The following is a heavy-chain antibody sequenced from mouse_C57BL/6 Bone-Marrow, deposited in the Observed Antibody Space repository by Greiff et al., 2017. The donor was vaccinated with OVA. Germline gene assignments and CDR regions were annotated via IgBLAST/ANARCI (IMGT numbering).Heavy chain of an antibody. CDR2: INPYNGGT. J-gene: IGHJ2*01. CDR1: GYTFTDYY. V-gene: IGHV1-19*01. CDR3: ARRRYYFDY. Sequence: EVQLQQSGPVLVKPGASVKMSCKASGYTFTDYYMNWVKQSHGKSLEWIGVINPYNGGTSYNQKFKGKATLTVDKSSSTAYMELNSLTSEDSAVYYCARRRYYFDYWGQSTTLTVSS.